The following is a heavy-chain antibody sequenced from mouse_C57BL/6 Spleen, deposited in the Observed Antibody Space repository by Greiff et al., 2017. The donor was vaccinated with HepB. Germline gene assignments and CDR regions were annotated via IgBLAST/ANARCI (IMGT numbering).Heavy chain of an antibody. Sequence: VQLQQSGAELVKPGASVKISCKASGYAFSSYWMNWVKQRPGQGLEWIGQIYPGDGDTNYNGKFKGKATLTADKSSSPAYMQLSSLTSEDSAVYFCARGGSSGSMVYWGQGTSVTVSS. D-gene: IGHD1-1*01. CDR1: GYAFSSYW. CDR3: ARGGSSGSMVY. J-gene: IGHJ4*01. V-gene: IGHV1-80*01. CDR2: IYPGDGDT.